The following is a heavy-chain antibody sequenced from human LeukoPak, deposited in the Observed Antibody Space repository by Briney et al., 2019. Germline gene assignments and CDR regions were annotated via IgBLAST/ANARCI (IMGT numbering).Heavy chain of an antibody. CDR2: MSPNSGNT. D-gene: IGHD4-23*01. V-gene: IGHV1-8*01. J-gene: IGHJ4*02. CDR3: ARYHTVLKAPDY. CDR1: GYTFTSYD. Sequence: GASVKVSCKASGYTFTSYDINWVRQATGQGLEWMGWMSPNSGNTGYAQKFQGRVTMTRNNSISTAYMELSSLRSEDTAVYYCARYHTVLKAPDYWGQGTLVTVSS.